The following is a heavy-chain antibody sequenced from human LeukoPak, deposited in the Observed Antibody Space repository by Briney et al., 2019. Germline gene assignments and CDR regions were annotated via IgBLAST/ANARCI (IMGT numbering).Heavy chain of an antibody. CDR2: ISYDGSNK. Sequence: GGSLRLSCAASGFTFSSYAMHSVRQAPGKGLEWVAVISYDGSNKYYADSVKGRFTISRDNSKNTLYLQMNSLRAEDTAVYYCARAGVVITVFDYWGQGTLVTVSS. CDR3: ARAGVVITVFDY. D-gene: IGHD3-3*01. V-gene: IGHV3-30-3*01. CDR1: GFTFSSYA. J-gene: IGHJ4*02.